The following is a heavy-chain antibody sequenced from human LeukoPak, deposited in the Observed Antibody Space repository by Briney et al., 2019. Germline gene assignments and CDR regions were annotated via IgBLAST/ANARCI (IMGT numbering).Heavy chain of an antibody. D-gene: IGHD2-15*01. J-gene: IGHJ4*02. V-gene: IGHV4-39*07. CDR3: ASDAPGLLGY. CDR2: IYYSGST. CDR1: GGSISNSTYY. Sequence: SETLSLTCTVSGGSISNSTYYWAWIRQPPGKGLEWIGSIYYSGSTYYNPSLKSRVTISVDTSKNQFSLKLSSVTAADTAMYYCASDAPGLLGYWGQGTLVTVSS.